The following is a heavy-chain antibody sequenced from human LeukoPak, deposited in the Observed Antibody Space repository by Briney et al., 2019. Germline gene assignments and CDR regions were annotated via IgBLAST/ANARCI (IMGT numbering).Heavy chain of an antibody. CDR1: GFTFSSYA. D-gene: IGHD5-24*01. CDR2: ISGRGGSV. Sequence: GGSLRLSCAASGFTFSSYAMGWGRQAPGKGLEWVSTISGRGGSVDYADSVKGRFTISRDNSKNTLYLQMNSLRAEDTAVYYCAKLPRVAGDGYNFHYGGQGTLATVSS. J-gene: IGHJ4*02. V-gene: IGHV3-23*01. CDR3: AKLPRVAGDGYNFHY.